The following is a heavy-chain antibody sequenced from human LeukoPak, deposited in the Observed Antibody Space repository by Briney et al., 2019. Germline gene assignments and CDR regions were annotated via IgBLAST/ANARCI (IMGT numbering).Heavy chain of an antibody. CDR3: AKDQNTVATAPFDY. V-gene: IGHV3-23*01. CDR1: GFTFSSYA. D-gene: IGHD4-17*01. Sequence: GGSLRLSCAASGFTFSSYAMSWVRQAPGKGLEWVSAINSAGSTYYGDSVRGRFTISRDDSKNVLHLQMNSLRAEDTALYYCAKDQNTVATAPFDYWGLGTLVTVSS. CDR2: INSAGST. J-gene: IGHJ4*02.